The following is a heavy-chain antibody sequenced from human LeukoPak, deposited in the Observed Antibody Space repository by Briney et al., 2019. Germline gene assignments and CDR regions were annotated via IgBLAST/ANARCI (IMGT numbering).Heavy chain of an antibody. J-gene: IGHJ4*02. Sequence: SETLSLTCTVSGGSISSYYWSWIRQPAGKGLEWIGRLYTSGTTNYNPSLKSRVTMSVDTSKNQFSLKLSSVTAADTAVYYCAREYSGYVPFDYWGQGTLVTVSS. CDR1: GGSISSYY. V-gene: IGHV4-4*07. CDR2: LYTSGTT. CDR3: AREYSGYVPFDY. D-gene: IGHD5-12*01.